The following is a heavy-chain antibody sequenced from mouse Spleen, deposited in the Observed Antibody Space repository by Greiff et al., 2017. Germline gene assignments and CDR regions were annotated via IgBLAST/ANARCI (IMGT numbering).Heavy chain of an antibody. CDR2: ISDGGSYT. J-gene: IGHJ4*01. V-gene: IGHV5-4*02. CDR3: ARDWGDY. Sequence: EVKLVESGGGLVKPGGSLKLSCAASGFTFSDYYMYWVRQTPEKRLEWVATISDGGSYTYYPDSVKGRFTISRDNAKNNLYLQMSSLKSEDTAMYYCARDWGDYWGQGTSVTVSS. CDR1: GFTFSDYY.